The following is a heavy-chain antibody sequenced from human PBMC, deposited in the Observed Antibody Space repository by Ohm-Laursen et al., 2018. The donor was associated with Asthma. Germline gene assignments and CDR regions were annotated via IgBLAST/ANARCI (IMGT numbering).Heavy chain of an antibody. V-gene: IGHV4-31*03. CDR3: ARQGTVTINWFDP. J-gene: IGHJ5*02. D-gene: IGHD4-17*01. Sequence: TLSLTCIVSGGSISSGGHYWSCIRQHPGKGLEWIGYIYYSGNTYYNPSLRSRVSISVDTSKNQFSLKLSSVTAADTAVYYCARQGTVTINWFDPWGQGTLVTVSS. CDR1: GGSISSGGHY. CDR2: IYYSGNT.